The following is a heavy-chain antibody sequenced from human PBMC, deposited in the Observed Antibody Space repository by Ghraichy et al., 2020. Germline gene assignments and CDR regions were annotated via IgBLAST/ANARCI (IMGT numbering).Heavy chain of an antibody. CDR3: ASSSSSSDEGFDY. V-gene: IGHV1-8*01. CDR2: MNPNSGNT. D-gene: IGHD6-6*01. Sequence: ASVKVSCKASGYTFTSYDINWVRQATGQGLEWMGWMNPNSGNTGYAQKFQGRVTMTRNTSISTAYMELSSLRSEDTAVYYCASSSSSSDEGFDYWGQGTLVTVSS. J-gene: IGHJ4*02. CDR1: GYTFTSYD.